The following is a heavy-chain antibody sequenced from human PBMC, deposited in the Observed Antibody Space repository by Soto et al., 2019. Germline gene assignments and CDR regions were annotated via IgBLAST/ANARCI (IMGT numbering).Heavy chain of an antibody. D-gene: IGHD5-12*01. J-gene: IGHJ4*02. CDR3: ATDLREMATNTPDY. Sequence: QVHLVESGGGVVQPGRSLRLSCAASGFTFTSFGIHWVRQAPGKGLEWVAVISYDGIDENYADSVKGRFSISRDKSKNTVYLQMNSMRGEDTAVYYCATDLREMATNTPDYWGQGTLVTVSS. V-gene: IGHV3-30*03. CDR2: ISYDGIDE. CDR1: GFTFTSFG.